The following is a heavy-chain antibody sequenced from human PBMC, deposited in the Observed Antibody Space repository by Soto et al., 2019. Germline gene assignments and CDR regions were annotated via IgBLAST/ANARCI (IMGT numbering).Heavy chain of an antibody. CDR3: ARHGVPIHPHYDFGSGSITRDRGV. Sequence: SETMPLTCTLSGGSISSSSYYRGWIRHPPGKGLEWIGSIYYCGSIYYNPSLKIRVTISVDTSKSPYTLKLSSLTAADTAVYYCARHGVPIHPHYDFGSGSITRDRGVGDKENTVTVSS. V-gene: IGHV4-39*01. D-gene: IGHD3-3*01. J-gene: IGHJ6*04. CDR2: IYYCGSI. CDR1: GGSISSSSYY.